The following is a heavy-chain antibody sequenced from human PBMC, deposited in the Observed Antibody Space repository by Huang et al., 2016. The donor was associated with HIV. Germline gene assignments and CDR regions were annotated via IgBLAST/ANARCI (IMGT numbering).Heavy chain of an antibody. V-gene: IGHV4-34*02. J-gene: IGHJ5*02. CDR1: GGSLSGYY. CDR2: INHLGSP. CDR3: ARDATKNPRGWFDP. Sequence: QVHLQQWGAGLLKSAETLSLTCAVYGGSLSGYYWSWLRQTPGKGLEWIGEINHLGSPNDNPSLNSRVSISMDGSKKQFSLKLRSISDADTAVYFCARDATKNPRGWFDPWGQGTLVTVSS. D-gene: IGHD3-10*01.